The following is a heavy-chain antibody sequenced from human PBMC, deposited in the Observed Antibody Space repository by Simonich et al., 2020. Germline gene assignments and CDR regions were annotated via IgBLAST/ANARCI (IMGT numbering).Heavy chain of an antibody. D-gene: IGHD1-26*01. J-gene: IGHJ6*02. CDR2: IYYSGST. CDR1: GGSISSYY. CDR3: ARSLGYYYYYHGMDV. V-gene: IGHV4-59*08. Sequence: QVQLQESGPGLVKPSETLSLTCTVSGGSISSYYWSWIRQPPGKGLEWIGYIYYSGSTNYNPSLKSRVTISVETSKNQFSLKRSSVTAADTAVYYCARSLGYYYYYHGMDVWGQGTTVTVSS.